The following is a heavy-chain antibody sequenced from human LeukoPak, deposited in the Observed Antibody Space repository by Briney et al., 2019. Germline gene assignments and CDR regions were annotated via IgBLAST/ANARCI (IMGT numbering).Heavy chain of an antibody. D-gene: IGHD1-26*01. V-gene: IGHV3-23*01. J-gene: IGHJ4*02. CDR2: ISGDSDYT. Sequence: GGSLRLSCTTSGFTFSNYALTWVRQAPGKGLEWVSAISGDSDYTHYADSVRGRFTISRGNSKKTLYLQMNGLRAEDTALYYCAKDWSCDSWGQGTLVTVSS. CDR3: AKDWSCDS. CDR1: GFTFSNYA.